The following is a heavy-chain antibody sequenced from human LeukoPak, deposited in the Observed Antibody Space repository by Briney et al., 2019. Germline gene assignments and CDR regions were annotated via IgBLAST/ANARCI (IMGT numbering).Heavy chain of an antibody. CDR3: ATNLIGAGEYFQQ. J-gene: IGHJ1*01. D-gene: IGHD2/OR15-2a*01. V-gene: IGHV3-11*01. Sequence: GGSLRLSCAASGLRFSDYYVSWIRQAPGKGLQWVSYISSGGDIMHYADSVEGRFTSSRDNAKNSGYLEMNSLGAEDTAVYYCATNLIGAGEYFQQWGQGTLVTVSS. CDR1: GLRFSDYY. CDR2: ISSGGDIM.